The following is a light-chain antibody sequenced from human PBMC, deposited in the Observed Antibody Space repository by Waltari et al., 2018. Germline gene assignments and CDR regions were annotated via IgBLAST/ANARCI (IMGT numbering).Light chain of an antibody. CDR2: DVS. CDR1: SSDVGTYNS. V-gene: IGLV2-14*03. J-gene: IGLJ3*02. Sequence: QSALTQPASVSGSPGQSITISCTGTSSDVGTYNSVSWYQDHPGQGPKVIIYDVSDRPSGVSARLSGYKSGNTASLTISGLQAEDEADYYCSSQSSDDVVLFGGGTKVTVL. CDR3: SSQSSDDVVL.